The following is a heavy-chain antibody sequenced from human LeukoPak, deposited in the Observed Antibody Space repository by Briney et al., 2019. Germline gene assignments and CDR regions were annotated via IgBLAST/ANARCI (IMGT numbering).Heavy chain of an antibody. CDR1: RFTFSIYS. CDR2: ISSSSSYI. D-gene: IGHD3-9*01. J-gene: IGHJ4*02. Sequence: RGSLRLSCAPSRFTFSIYSVYWVPQAREKGVEWVSSISSSSSYIYYTDSVKGRFTISRDNAKNSLYLQMNSLRAEDTAVYYCAMWDRLTGLFDYGGQGTLVTVSS. V-gene: IGHV3-21*01. CDR3: AMWDRLTGLFDY.